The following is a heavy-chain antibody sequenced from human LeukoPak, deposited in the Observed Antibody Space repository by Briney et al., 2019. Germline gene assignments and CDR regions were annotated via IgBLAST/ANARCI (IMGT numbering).Heavy chain of an antibody. V-gene: IGHV3-21*01. Sequence: GGSLRLSCAASGFTFSSYGMNWVRQAPGKGLEWVSSISSSSSYIYYADSVKGRFTISRDNAKNSLYLQMNSLRAEDTAAYYCARGGDGYNSIDYWGQGTLVTVSS. J-gene: IGHJ4*02. CDR1: GFTFSSYG. CDR3: ARGGDGYNSIDY. CDR2: ISSSSSYI. D-gene: IGHD5-24*01.